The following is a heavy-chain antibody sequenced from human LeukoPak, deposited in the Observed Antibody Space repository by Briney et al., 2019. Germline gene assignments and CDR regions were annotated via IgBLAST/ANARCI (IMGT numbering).Heavy chain of an antibody. D-gene: IGHD5-18*01. J-gene: IGHJ4*02. CDR1: GGSFSGYY. V-gene: IGHV4-34*01. Sequence: SETLSLTCAVYGGSFSGYYWSWIRQPPGKGLEWIGEINHRGSTNYNPSLKSRVTISVDTSKNQFSLKLSSVTAADTAVYYCARVGSYGFCDYWGQGTLVTVSS. CDR2: INHRGST. CDR3: ARVGSYGFCDY.